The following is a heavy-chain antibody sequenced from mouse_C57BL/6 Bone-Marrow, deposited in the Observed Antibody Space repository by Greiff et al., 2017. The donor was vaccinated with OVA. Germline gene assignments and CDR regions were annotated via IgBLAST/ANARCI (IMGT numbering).Heavy chain of an antibody. V-gene: IGHV1-81*01. CDR2: IYPRSGNT. Sequence: VQVVESGAELARPGASVKLSCKASGYTFTSYGISWVKQRTGQGLEWIGEIYPRSGNTYYNEKFKGKATLTADKSSSTAYMELRSLTSEDSAVYFCARGVRRFAYWGQGTLVTVSA. CDR3: ARGVRRFAY. CDR1: GYTFTSYG. D-gene: IGHD2-14*01. J-gene: IGHJ3*01.